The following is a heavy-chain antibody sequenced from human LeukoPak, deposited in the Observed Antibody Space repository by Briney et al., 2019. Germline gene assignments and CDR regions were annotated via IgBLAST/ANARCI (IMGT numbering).Heavy chain of an antibody. CDR2: ISAYNGNT. V-gene: IGHV1-18*01. CDR3: ARDRLSSGWYEDFDY. D-gene: IGHD6-19*01. Sequence: VASVNVSCKASRYTFTSYGISWVRQAPGQGLEWMGWISAYNGNTNYAQKLQGRVTMTTDTSTSTAYMELRRLRSDDTAVYYCARDRLSSGWYEDFDYWGQGTLVTVSS. J-gene: IGHJ4*02. CDR1: RYTFTSYG.